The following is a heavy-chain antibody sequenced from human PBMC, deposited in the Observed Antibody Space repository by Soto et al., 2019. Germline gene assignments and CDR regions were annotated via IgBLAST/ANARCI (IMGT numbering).Heavy chain of an antibody. V-gene: IGHV1-3*01. Sequence: QVQLVQSGAEVKKPGASVKVSCKASGYTFTSYAMHWVRQAPGQRLEWMGWINAGNGNTKYSQKFQGRVTITRDTSASTAYMELSSLRSEDTAVYYCASQDRDCSSTSCYPYYYYGMDVWGQGTTVTVSS. CDR2: INAGNGNT. CDR3: ASQDRDCSSTSCYPYYYYGMDV. D-gene: IGHD2-2*01. CDR1: GYTFTSYA. J-gene: IGHJ6*02.